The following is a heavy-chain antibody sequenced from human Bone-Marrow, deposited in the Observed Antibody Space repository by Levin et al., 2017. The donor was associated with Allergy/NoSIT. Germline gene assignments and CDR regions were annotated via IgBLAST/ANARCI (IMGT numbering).Heavy chain of an antibody. CDR3: ARDGALDY. J-gene: IGHJ4*02. D-gene: IGHD3-16*01. Sequence: PGASVKVSCKASGYTFTAYYMHWVRQAPGQGLEWMGWINPNSGGTNYAQKFQGRVTLTRDTSISTAYLELSGLISDDTAVYYCARDGALDYWGQGTLVTVSS. CDR1: GYTFTAYY. V-gene: IGHV1-2*02. CDR2: INPNSGGT.